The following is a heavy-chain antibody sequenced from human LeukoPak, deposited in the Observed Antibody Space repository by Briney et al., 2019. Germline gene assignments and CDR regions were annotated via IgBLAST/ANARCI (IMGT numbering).Heavy chain of an antibody. CDR3: ARTSVAGSRVTDY. J-gene: IGHJ4*02. CDR1: GGSISSGGYY. V-gene: IGHV4-31*03. D-gene: IGHD6-19*01. Sequence: SETLSLTCTVSGGSISSGGYYWSWICQHPGKGLEWIGNIYYSESTYYNPSLKSRVTISVDTSKNQFSLRLTSVTAADTAVYYCARTSVAGSRVTDYWGQGTLVTVSS. CDR2: IYYSEST.